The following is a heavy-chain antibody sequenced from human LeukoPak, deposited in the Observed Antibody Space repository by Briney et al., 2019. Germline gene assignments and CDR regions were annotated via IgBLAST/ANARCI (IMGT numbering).Heavy chain of an antibody. V-gene: IGHV1-18*01. J-gene: IGHJ4*02. CDR1: GYRFSSYG. CDR3: ARDGHHYDRRDYSNLDY. Sequence: ASVNVSCKASGYRFSSYGISWVRQAPGQGLEWMGWISAYNGNTNYAQKLQDRVTMITDTSTSTAHMELRSLRSDDTAVYYCARDGHHYDRRDYSNLDYWGQGTLVTVSS. D-gene: IGHD3-22*01. CDR2: ISAYNGNT.